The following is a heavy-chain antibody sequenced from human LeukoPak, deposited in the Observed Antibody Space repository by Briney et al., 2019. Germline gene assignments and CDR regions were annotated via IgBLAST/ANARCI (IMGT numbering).Heavy chain of an antibody. V-gene: IGHV3-33*06. CDR3: AKDRGGMNGDPFDY. D-gene: IGHD4-17*01. Sequence: GRSLRLSCAASGFTFSSYGMHWVRQAPGKGREWVALIWYDGTNIYYADSVKGRFTISRDNSKNTLYLQLNSLSAEDTGVYYCAKDRGGMNGDPFDYWGQGTLVTVSS. J-gene: IGHJ4*02. CDR1: GFTFSSYG. CDR2: IWYDGTNI.